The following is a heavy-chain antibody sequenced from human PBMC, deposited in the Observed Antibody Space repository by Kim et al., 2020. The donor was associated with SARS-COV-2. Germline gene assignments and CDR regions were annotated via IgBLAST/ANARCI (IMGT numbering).Heavy chain of an antibody. CDR2: IYSGGST. J-gene: IGHJ6*04. D-gene: IGHD3-10*01. CDR1: GFTVSSNY. V-gene: IGHV3-66*01. CDR3: ASVITMVRGWTRTIYGMDV. Sequence: GGSLRLSCAASGFTVSSNYMSWVRQAPGKGLEWVSVIYSGGSTYYADSVKGRFTISRDNSKNTLYLQMNSLRAEETAVYYCASVITMVRGWTRTIYGMDVWGKGTSVTVSP.